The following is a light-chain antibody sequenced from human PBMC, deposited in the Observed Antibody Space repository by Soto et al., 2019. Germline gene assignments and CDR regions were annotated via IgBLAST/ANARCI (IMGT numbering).Light chain of an antibody. CDR2: DVS. Sequence: QSALTQPASVSGSPGQSVTISCTGTSSDVGGYNYVSWYQQNAGKAPKLTIYDVSNRPSGVSDRFSGSKSGNTASLTISGLQAEDEADYYCSSYTSSTTRDVFGTGTKVTVL. J-gene: IGLJ1*01. V-gene: IGLV2-14*03. CDR1: SSDVGGYNY. CDR3: SSYTSSTTRDV.